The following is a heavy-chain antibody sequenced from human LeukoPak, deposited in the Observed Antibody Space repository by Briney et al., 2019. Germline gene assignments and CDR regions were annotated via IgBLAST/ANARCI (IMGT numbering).Heavy chain of an antibody. CDR3: ARADSGSYYWNFDY. CDR2: ISSSSSNI. Sequence: PGGSLRLSCAASGFTFSSYSMNWVRQAPGKGLEWVSYISSSSSNIYYADSVKGRFTISRDNAKNSLYLQMNSLRAEDTAVYYCARADSGSYYWNFDYWGQGTLVTVSS. V-gene: IGHV3-48*01. D-gene: IGHD1-26*01. CDR1: GFTFSSYS. J-gene: IGHJ4*02.